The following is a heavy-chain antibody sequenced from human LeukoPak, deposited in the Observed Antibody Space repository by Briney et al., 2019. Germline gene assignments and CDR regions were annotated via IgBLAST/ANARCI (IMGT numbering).Heavy chain of an antibody. D-gene: IGHD4-11*01. CDR3: AAMTTTSYYFDY. CDR1: GGSISYYY. Sequence: LETLSLTCNVSGGSISYYYWSWIRQPPGKGLEWIGDIYYSGSTNYNPSLKSRVTISIDTSKNQFSLKLSSVTAADTAVYYCAAMTTTSYYFDYWGQGTLVTVSS. CDR2: IYYSGST. J-gene: IGHJ4*02. V-gene: IGHV4-59*01.